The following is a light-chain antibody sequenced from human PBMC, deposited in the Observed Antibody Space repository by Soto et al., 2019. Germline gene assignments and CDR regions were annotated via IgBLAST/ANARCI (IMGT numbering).Light chain of an antibody. V-gene: IGLV2-14*01. J-gene: IGLJ2*01. CDR2: DVS. CDR3: SSYTSSSTLLV. CDR1: SSDFGGYNY. Sequence: QSVLTQPASVSGSPGQSITISCTGTSSDFGGYNYVSWDQQHPGKAPKLMIYDVSNRPSGVSNRFSGSKSGNTASLTISGLQAEDEADYYGSSYTSSSTLLVFGGGTKLTVL.